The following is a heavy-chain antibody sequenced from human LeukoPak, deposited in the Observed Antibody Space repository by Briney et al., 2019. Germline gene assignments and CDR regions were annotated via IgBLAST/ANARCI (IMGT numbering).Heavy chain of an antibody. CDR2: INDSGRRT. V-gene: IGHV3-23*01. D-gene: IGHD5-24*01. J-gene: IGHJ6*02. CDR1: GFIFSTYR. CDR3: ASSTYNYDYALDV. Sequence: PGGSLRLSCAASGFIFSTYRMSWVGQAPGKGLEWVSLINDSGRRTYYADSVKGRFTVSRDNSKYTLYLQMNSLRVEDTAVYYCASSTYNYDYALDVWGQGTTVTVSS.